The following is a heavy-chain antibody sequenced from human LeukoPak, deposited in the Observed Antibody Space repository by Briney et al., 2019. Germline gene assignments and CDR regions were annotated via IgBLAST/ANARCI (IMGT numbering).Heavy chain of an antibody. CDR1: GFTLSRYS. D-gene: IGHD3-16*02. Sequence: GESLRLSCAASGFTLSRYSMSWVSQPPGKGLEWVAKIKQDGSEKYYVDSVKGPSTISRDNAMNSLYLQVNGLRAGDTVVYYSARHVVSVIGGYHNWFDPWAREPWSPSPQ. CDR2: IKQDGSEK. CDR3: ARHVVSVIGGYHNWFDP. J-gene: IGHJ5*02. V-gene: IGHV3-7*01.